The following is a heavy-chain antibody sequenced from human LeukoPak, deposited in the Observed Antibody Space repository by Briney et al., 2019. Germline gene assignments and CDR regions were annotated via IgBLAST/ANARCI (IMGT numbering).Heavy chain of an antibody. J-gene: IGHJ4*02. Sequence: GGSLRLSCAASGFTFSSYAMSWVRQAPGKGLQWVSAISRGGDNPYYADSVKGRFTISRDNSRNTLYLQMNSLRAVDTAIYYCAKEVYGSGPYYLDYWGQGTLVTVSS. CDR1: GFTFSSYA. CDR3: AKEVYGSGPYYLDY. D-gene: IGHD3-10*01. CDR2: ISRGGDNP. V-gene: IGHV3-23*01.